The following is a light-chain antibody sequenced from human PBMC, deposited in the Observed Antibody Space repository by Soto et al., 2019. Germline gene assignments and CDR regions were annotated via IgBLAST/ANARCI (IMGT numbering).Light chain of an antibody. Sequence: EIVLTQSPGTLSLSPGERATLSCRASQSVRDSHVAWYQQKPGQAPSLLIYETSSRATGIPDRFRGSGSGTEFALTITRVEPEDVAMYFCQQYGSSPGTFGQGTKVEI. CDR2: ETS. CDR3: QQYGSSPGT. CDR1: QSVRDSH. J-gene: IGKJ1*01. V-gene: IGKV3-20*01.